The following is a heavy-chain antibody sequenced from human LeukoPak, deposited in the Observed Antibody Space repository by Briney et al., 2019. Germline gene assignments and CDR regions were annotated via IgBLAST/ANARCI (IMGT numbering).Heavy chain of an antibody. J-gene: IGHJ4*02. D-gene: IGHD4-11*01. Sequence: PSETLSLXCAVSGYSSSSGYYWGWILQPPGKGLAWIGNMYHSGITYYNASLKSRVTISVDTSNNQFSLKLNSVTAADTAVYYCARRYSNSYFDFWGQGTLVTVSS. CDR2: MYHSGIT. V-gene: IGHV4-38-2*01. CDR3: ARRYSNSYFDF. CDR1: GYSSSSGYY.